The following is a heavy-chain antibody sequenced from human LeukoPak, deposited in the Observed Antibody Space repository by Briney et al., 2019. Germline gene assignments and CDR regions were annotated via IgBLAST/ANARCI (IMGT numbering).Heavy chain of an antibody. Sequence: SETLSLTCTVSGGSISNYYWSWIRQPPGKGLEWLGYIYYSGSTNYNPSLKSRVTLSVDTSKDRFSLRLTSVTAADTAIYYCARSGYSYGHYFDYWARESWSPSPQ. CDR1: GGSISNYY. V-gene: IGHV4-59*08. CDR2: IYYSGST. J-gene: IGHJ4*02. CDR3: ARSGYSYGHYFDY. D-gene: IGHD5-18*01.